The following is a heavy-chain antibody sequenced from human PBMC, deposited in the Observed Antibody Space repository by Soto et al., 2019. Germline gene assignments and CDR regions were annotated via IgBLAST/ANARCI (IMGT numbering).Heavy chain of an antibody. Sequence: QVLLVQSGPEVKKPGSSVKVSCKASGGTFHNYAINWVRQAPGKGLAWMGGIIPTFGTGNHAQKFQGRVTITADESTTTADMELNSLRSEDTAIYYCASFDGTLVRGGRSSPYEMDVWGQGTTVIVSS. CDR3: ASFDGTLVRGGRSSPYEMDV. D-gene: IGHD3-10*01. CDR2: IIPTFGTG. CDR1: GGTFHNYA. J-gene: IGHJ6*02. V-gene: IGHV1-69*01.